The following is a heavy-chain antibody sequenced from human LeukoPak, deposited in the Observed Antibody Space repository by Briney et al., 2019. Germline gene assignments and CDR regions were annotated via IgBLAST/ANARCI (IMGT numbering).Heavy chain of an antibody. V-gene: IGHV3-74*01. CDR3: ATYSSLNAREFQY. D-gene: IGHD3-22*01. CDR2: TSSDGSST. Sequence: GGSLRLSCAASGFTFSSYWMHWVRQAPGKGLVWVSRTSSDGSSTNYADSVKGRFSISRDNAKNTLYLQMNSLRAEDTAVYYCATYSSLNAREFQYWGQGTLVTVSS. J-gene: IGHJ1*01. CDR1: GFTFSSYW.